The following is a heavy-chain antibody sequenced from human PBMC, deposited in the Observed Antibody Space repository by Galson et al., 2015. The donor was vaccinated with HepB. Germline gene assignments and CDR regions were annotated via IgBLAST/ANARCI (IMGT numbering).Heavy chain of an antibody. CDR2: INYRGST. CDR1: GGSFSGYQ. J-gene: IGHJ5*02. Sequence: ETLSLTCGVYGGSFSGYQWSWLRQPPGKAPEWIGEINYRGSTSYSPSLKSRVTISLDTSKNQFSLEQTSVTAADTAVYFCARGLRGGLGGRLELWGQGALVTVSS. CDR3: ARGLRGGLGGRLEL. D-gene: IGHD3-16*01. V-gene: IGHV4-34*01.